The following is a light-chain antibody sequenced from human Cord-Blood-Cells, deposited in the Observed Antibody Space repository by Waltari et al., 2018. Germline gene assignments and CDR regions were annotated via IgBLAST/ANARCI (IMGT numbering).Light chain of an antibody. CDR3: CSYAGSRTWV. CDR2: DGS. V-gene: IGLV2-23*01. Sequence: QSALTQPASVSGSPGQSITISCTGTSSDVGSYTLVSWYQQHPGKAPKLMIYDGSKRPSGVSTRVAGSKSGNTAALTISGLQAEDEADYYCCSYAGSRTWVFGGGTKLTVL. J-gene: IGLJ3*02. CDR1: SSDVGSYTL.